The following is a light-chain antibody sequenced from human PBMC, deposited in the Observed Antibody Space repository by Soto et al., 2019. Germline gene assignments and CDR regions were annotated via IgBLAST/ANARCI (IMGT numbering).Light chain of an antibody. V-gene: IGKV1-5*03. CDR3: QQYYSYSWT. CDR2: KAS. CDR1: ESLSTW. J-gene: IGKJ1*01. Sequence: DIQMTQSLSTLSASVGDRVTITCRASESLSTWLAWYQQKPGKAPKLLIYKASSLESGVPLRFSSSGSGTEFTLTISGLQPDDFATYYCQQYYSYSWTFGQGTKVDIK.